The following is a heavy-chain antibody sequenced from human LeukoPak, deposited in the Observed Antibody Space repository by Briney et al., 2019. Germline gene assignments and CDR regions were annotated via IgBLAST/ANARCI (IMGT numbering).Heavy chain of an antibody. CDR2: VSLSGLT. D-gene: IGHD2-8*01. Sequence: SETLSLTCGVSGGSITSTNWWSWVRQPPGQGLEWIGEVSLSGLTYYNPSLSSRVIMALDTSKNHLSLNLTSVTAADTAVYYCSRENGAFSPFGYWGQGTLVTVPS. CDR3: SRENGAFSPFGY. V-gene: IGHV4-4*02. CDR1: GGSITSTNW. J-gene: IGHJ4*02.